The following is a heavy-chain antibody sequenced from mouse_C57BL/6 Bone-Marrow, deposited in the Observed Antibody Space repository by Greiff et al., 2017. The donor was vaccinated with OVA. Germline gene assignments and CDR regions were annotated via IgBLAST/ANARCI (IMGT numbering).Heavy chain of an antibody. CDR2: INPYNGGT. V-gene: IGHV1-19*01. Sequence: EVQLQQSGPVLVKPGASVKMSCKASGYTFTDYYMNWVKQSHGKSLEWIGVINPYNGGTSYNQQFKGKATFTVDKSSSTAYMELNSLTAEDAAVYYCARGGEPFADWGKGTLVTVAA. CDR1: GYTFTDYY. D-gene: IGHD2-13*01. J-gene: IGHJ3*01. CDR3: ARGGEPFAD.